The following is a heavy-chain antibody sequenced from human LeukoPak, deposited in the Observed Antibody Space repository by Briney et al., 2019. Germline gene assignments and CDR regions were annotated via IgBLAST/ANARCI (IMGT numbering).Heavy chain of an antibody. D-gene: IGHD1-26*01. V-gene: IGHV4-39*07. J-gene: IGHJ4*02. CDR3: ARYFSGKTLDY. CDR1: GGSISSRLYY. CDR2: IYYDGTT. Sequence: PSETLSLTCTVSGGSISSRLYYWAWVRQPPGKGLEWIGSIYYDGTTYYNPSLKSRVTISVDTSKNQFSLKLSSVTAADTAVYYCARYFSGKTLDYWGQGTLVTASS.